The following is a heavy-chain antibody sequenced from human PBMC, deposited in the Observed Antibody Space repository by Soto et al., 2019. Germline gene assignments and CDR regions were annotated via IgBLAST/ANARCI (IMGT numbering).Heavy chain of an antibody. J-gene: IGHJ5*02. D-gene: IGHD6-19*01. V-gene: IGHV4-39*01. CDR1: GGSISSSSYY. CDR2: IYYSGST. CDR3: ARPVAVASWFDP. Sequence: SETLSLTCTVSGGSISSSSYYWGWIRQPPGKGLEWIGSIYYSGSTYYNPSLKSRVTISVDTSKNQFSLKLSSVTAADTAVYYCARPVAVASWFDPWGQGTPVTVS.